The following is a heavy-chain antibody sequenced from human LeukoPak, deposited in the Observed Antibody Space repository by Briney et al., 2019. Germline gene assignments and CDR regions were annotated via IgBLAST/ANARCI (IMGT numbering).Heavy chain of an antibody. CDR1: GFTFSSYS. J-gene: IGHJ3*02. CDR2: ISSSSSYI. CDR3: ARDFCTNGVCAHDAFDI. D-gene: IGHD2-8*01. V-gene: IGHV3-21*01. Sequence: GGSLRLSCAASGFTFSSYSMNWVRQAPGKGLEWVSPISSSSSYIYYADSVKGRFTISRDNAKNSLYLQMNSLRAEDTAVYYCARDFCTNGVCAHDAFDIWGQGTMVTVSS.